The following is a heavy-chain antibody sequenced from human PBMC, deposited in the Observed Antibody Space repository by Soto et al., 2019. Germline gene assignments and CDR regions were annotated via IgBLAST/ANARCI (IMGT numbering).Heavy chain of an antibody. Sequence: SETLSLTCTVSGGSISSYYWSWIRQPPGKGLEWIGYIYYSGSTNYNPSLKSRVTISVDTSKNQFSLKLSSVTAADTAVYYCARDESEATSSDYFYYRGQRTPVPVSA. V-gene: IGHV4-59*01. J-gene: IGHJ4*01. D-gene: IGHD1-26*01. CDR2: IYYSGST. CDR1: GGSISSYY. CDR3: ARDESEATSSDYFYY.